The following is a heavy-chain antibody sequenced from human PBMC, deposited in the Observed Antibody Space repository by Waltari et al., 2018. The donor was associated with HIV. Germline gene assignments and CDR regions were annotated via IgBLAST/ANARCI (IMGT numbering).Heavy chain of an antibody. J-gene: IGHJ4*02. Sequence: QITLKESGPPLVKPTTTLKLTCNFPGFPLSTNAGGVAWIRQPPGKALEWLALLYWNDDKRHSPSLTSRLTITKDTSKNQVVLTMTNMDPVDTATYYCAHSAQMAYFDYWGQGTLVSFSS. CDR1: GFPLSTNAGG. CDR3: AHSAQMAYFDY. V-gene: IGHV2-5*01. CDR2: LYWNDDK.